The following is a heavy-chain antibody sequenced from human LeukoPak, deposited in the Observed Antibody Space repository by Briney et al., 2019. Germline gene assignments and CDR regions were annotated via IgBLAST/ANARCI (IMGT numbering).Heavy chain of an antibody. D-gene: IGHD6-13*01. CDR1: GYNFTGYY. CDR3: AREGSSSWYTSWFDP. J-gene: IGHJ5*02. V-gene: IGHV1-2*02. CDR2: IHPNSGGT. Sequence: ASMKVSWKGSGYNFTGYYMDWVGQAPGQWLELIGLIHPNSGGTNYAHKFQGRVTMTRDTSISTAYMELSRLRSDDTAVYYCAREGSSSWYTSWFDPWGQGTLVTVSS.